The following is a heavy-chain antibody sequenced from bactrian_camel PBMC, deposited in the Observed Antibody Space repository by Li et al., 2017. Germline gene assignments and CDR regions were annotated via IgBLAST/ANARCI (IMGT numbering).Heavy chain of an antibody. J-gene: IGHJ4*01. D-gene: IGHD3*01. V-gene: IGHV3S9*01. CDR3: SADSYRGSACSARRSFTY. CDR2: IGRDVRR. Sequence: QVQLVESGGGSVEAGGSLRLSCVIKDYTHTDYTMGWIREGIASIGRDVRRLYADGVEGRFNISKDNTENTLFLHMNSLKPGDTAMYYCSADSYRGSACSARRSFTYWGRGTQVTVS. CDR1: DYTHTDYT.